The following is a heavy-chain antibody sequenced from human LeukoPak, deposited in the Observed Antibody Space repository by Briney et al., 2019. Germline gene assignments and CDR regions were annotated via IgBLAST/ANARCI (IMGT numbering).Heavy chain of an antibody. J-gene: IGHJ4*02. Sequence: SETLSLTCTVSGGSISSESYYWSWIRQPAGKGLEWIGRIYTSGNTNYNPSLKSRVTISVDTSKNQFSLKLSSVTAADTAVYYCARSSPYSGSHRGGVYFDYWGQGTLVTVSS. D-gene: IGHD1-26*01. V-gene: IGHV4-61*02. CDR3: ARSSPYSGSHRGGVYFDY. CDR1: GGSISSESYY. CDR2: IYTSGNT.